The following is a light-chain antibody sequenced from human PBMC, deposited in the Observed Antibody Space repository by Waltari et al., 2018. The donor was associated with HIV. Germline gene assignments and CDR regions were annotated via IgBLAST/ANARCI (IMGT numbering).Light chain of an antibody. CDR3: CSYGGSSNWV. V-gene: IGLV2-23*01. CDR2: EGI. J-gene: IGLJ3*02. CDR1: RSDVGNYNL. Sequence: QSALTQPASVSGSPGQSITISCTGTRSDVGNYNLVSWYQQHPGKAPKLMIYEGIKRPSGISNRISGSKSGNTASLTISGLQAEDEADYYCCSYGGSSNWVFGGGTKVTVL.